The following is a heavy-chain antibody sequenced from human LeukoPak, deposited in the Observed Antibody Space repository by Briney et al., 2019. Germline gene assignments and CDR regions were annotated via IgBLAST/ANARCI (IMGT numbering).Heavy chain of an antibody. J-gene: IGHJ4*02. CDR1: GFTVSNSY. CDR2: IKSGGDT. CDR3: AKGDISMIPD. D-gene: IGHD3-22*01. V-gene: IGHV3-53*01. Sequence: GGSLRLSCAASGFTVSNSYMSWFRQAPGKGLEWVSVIKSGGDTYYADSVKGRFTISRDNSKSTLSLQMNSLRAEDTAVYYCAKGDISMIPDWGQGTLVTVSS.